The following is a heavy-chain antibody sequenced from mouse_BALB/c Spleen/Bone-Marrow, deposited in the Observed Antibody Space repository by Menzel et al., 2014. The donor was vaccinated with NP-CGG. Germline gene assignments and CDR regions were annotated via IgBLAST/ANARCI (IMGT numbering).Heavy chain of an antibody. Sequence: QVQLKQSGAELVRPGASVTLSCKASGYTFTDYEMHWLKRTPVHGLEWIGAIDPETGGTAYNQKFKGRATLTTDKSSSTAYMELRSLTSEDSAVYYCTRLDSSGYGAYWGQGTLVTVFA. CDR3: TRLDSSGYGAY. CDR1: GYTFTDYE. V-gene: IGHV1-15*01. J-gene: IGHJ3*01. CDR2: IDPETGGT. D-gene: IGHD3-2*01.